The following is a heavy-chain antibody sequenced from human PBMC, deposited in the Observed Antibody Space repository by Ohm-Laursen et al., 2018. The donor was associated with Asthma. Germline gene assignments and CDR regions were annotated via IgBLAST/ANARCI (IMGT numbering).Heavy chain of an antibody. CDR3: AREFLNYYYYGMDV. Sequence: GSLRLSCTASGFTFSDYYMSWIRQAPGKGLEWVSYISSSGSTIYYADSVKGRFTISRDNAKNSLYLQMNSLRAEDTAVYYCAREFLNYYYYGMDVWGQGTTVTVSS. CDR2: ISSSGSTI. CDR1: GFTFSDYY. J-gene: IGHJ6*02. V-gene: IGHV3-11*01.